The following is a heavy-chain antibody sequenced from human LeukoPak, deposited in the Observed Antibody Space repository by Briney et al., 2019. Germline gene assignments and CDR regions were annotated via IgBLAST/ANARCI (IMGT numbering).Heavy chain of an antibody. D-gene: IGHD3-10*01. V-gene: IGHV4-59*01. Sequence: SETLSLTCTVSGGSISSYYWSWIRQPPGKGLEWIGYIYYSGSTNYNPSLKSRVTISVDTSKNQFSLKLSSVTAADAAVYYCARHMVRGVHAFDIWGQGTMVTVSS. CDR2: IYYSGST. J-gene: IGHJ3*02. CDR3: ARHMVRGVHAFDI. CDR1: GGSISSYY.